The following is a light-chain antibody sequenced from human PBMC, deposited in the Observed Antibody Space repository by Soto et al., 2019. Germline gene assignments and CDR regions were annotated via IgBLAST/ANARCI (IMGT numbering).Light chain of an antibody. J-gene: IGKJ1*01. CDR2: GES. CDR1: QSVSSN. CDR3: QQYYDWPRT. Sequence: EIELTQSPLTLSVSQIDRSTLXDRASQSVSSNLAWYQQKPGQAPRLLIYGESARATGIPARFSGSGSGTEFTLTISSLQSEDFAVYFCQQYYDWPRTFGQGTKVDIK. V-gene: IGKV3-15*01.